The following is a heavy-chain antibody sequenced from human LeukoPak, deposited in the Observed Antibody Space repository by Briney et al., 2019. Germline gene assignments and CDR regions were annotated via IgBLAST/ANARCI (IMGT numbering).Heavy chain of an antibody. J-gene: IGHJ3*02. CDR2: FDPEDGET. CDR1: GYTLTELS. V-gene: IGHV1-24*01. CDR3: AATIVVVPAAISAFDI. D-gene: IGHD2-2*01. Sequence: ASEKVSCKVSGYTLTELSMHWVRQAPGKGLEWMGGFDPEDGETIYAQKFQGRVTMTEDTSTDTAYMELSSLRSEDTAVYYCAATIVVVPAAISAFDIWGQGTMVTVSS.